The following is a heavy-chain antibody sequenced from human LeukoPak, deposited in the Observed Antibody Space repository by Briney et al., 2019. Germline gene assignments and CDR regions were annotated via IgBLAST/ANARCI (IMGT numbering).Heavy chain of an antibody. CDR2: FDPEDGET. V-gene: IGHV1-24*01. CDR1: GYTLTELS. Sequence: ASVKVSCKVSGYTLTELSMHWVRQAPGKGLEWMGGFDPEDGETIYAQKFQGRVTMTEDTSTDTAYMELSSLRSEDTAVYYCARDRPNPSGLRFLEWSKPDFDYWGQGTLVTVSS. CDR3: ARDRPNPSGLRFLEWSKPDFDY. J-gene: IGHJ4*02. D-gene: IGHD3-3*01.